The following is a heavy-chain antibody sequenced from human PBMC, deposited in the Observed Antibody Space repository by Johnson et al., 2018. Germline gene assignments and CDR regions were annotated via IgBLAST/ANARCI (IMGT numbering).Heavy chain of an antibody. J-gene: IGHJ6*03. D-gene: IGHD3-10*01. CDR1: GGSISSYY. CDR3: ARYYYGSGGYYNVRYMDV. Sequence: QVQLQESGPGLVKPSETLSLTCTVSGGSISSYYWSWIRQPPGKGLEWIGYIYYSGRTNYNPSLKSRVTISVDTSKNQFSLKLSSVTAADTAVYYCARYYYGSGGYYNVRYMDVWGKGTTVTVSS. V-gene: IGHV4-59*01. CDR2: IYYSGRT.